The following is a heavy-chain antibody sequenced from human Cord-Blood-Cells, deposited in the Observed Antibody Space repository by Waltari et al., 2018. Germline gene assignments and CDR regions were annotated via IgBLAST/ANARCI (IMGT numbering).Heavy chain of an antibody. CDR2: MNPNSGNT. D-gene: IGHD5-12*01. J-gene: IGHJ4*02. CDR3: ARRVRRDGYTHWDY. V-gene: IGHV1-8*03. Sequence: QVKLVQSGVEVRKPGPPVRASAKASGTTFTTIVINWLRQATGQGLEWMGWMNPNSGNTGYAQKFQGRVTITRNTAISTAYMELSSLRSEDTAVYYCARRVRRDGYTHWDYWGQGTLVTVSS. CDR1: GTTFTTIV.